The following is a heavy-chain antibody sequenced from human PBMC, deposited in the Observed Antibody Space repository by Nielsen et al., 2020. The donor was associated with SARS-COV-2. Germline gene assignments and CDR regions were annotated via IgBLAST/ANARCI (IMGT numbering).Heavy chain of an antibody. V-gene: IGHV3-11*03. J-gene: IGHJ6*01. CDR1: GFTFSDSY. CDR3: TLLQEHL. CDR2: ISSSGRYT. Sequence: GGSLRLSCAASGFTFSDSYMSWIRQAPGKGLEWISYISSSGRYTNHADSLKGRFTISRDNAKNSLYLQMNSLHQGPIGLPPGTLLQEHLWG.